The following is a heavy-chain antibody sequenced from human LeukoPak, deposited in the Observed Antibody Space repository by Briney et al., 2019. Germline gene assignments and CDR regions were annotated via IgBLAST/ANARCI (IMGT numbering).Heavy chain of an antibody. CDR2: IYYSGST. CDR1: GGSISSSSYY. J-gene: IGHJ6*03. D-gene: IGHD7-27*01. Sequence: SETLSLTCTVSGGSISSSSYYWGWIRQPPGKGLEWIGSIYYSGSTYYNPSLKSRVTISVDTSKNQFSLKLSSVTAADTAVYYCARGSSVLSRRWGYMDVWGKGTTVIIS. CDR3: ARGSSVLSRRWGYMDV. V-gene: IGHV4-39*01.